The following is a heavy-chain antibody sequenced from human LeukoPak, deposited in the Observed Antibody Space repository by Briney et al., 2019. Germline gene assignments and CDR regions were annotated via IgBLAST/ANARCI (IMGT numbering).Heavy chain of an antibody. CDR1: GFTFSNAW. J-gene: IGHJ4*02. CDR2: IKSKTDGGTT. D-gene: IGHD1-26*01. CDR3: TTDLDVFGGATGGYFDY. Sequence: GGSLRLSCAASGFTFSNAWMSWVRQAPGKGLEWVGRIKSKTDGGTTDYAAPVKGRFTISRDDSKNTLYLQMNSLKTEDTAVYYCTTDLDVFGGATGGYFDYWGQGTLVTVSS. V-gene: IGHV3-15*01.